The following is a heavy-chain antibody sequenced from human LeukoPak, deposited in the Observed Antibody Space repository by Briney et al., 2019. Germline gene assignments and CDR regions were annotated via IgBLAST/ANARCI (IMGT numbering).Heavy chain of an antibody. CDR3: VKNRPLVFGVVDY. CDR1: GFTFSSYA. D-gene: IGHD3-3*01. Sequence: GGSLRLSCSASGFTFSSYAMHWVRQAPGKGLEYVSVINANGGSTYYADSVKARFTISRDNSRNTLDLQMSSLRPEDTAVYYCVKNRPLVFGVVDYWGQGTLVTVSS. V-gene: IGHV3-64D*09. CDR2: INANGGST. J-gene: IGHJ4*02.